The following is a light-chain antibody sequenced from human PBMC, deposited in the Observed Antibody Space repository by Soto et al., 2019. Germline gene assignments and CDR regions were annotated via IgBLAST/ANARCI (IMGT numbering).Light chain of an antibody. J-gene: IGKJ4*01. CDR3: QQYSSYPLT. Sequence: DIQMTQSPSSLSVSVGDRVTITCRASETINTWLAWYQQKPGKAPKILIYDASKLERGVPSRLRGSGSGAEFTLTISSLQPDDLGTYYCQQYSSYPLTFGGGTKVEL. CDR2: DAS. CDR1: ETINTW. V-gene: IGKV1-5*01.